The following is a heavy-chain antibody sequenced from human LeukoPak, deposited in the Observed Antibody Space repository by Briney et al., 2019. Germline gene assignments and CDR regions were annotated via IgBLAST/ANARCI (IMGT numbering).Heavy chain of an antibody. J-gene: IGHJ4*02. CDR2: MNPNSGNT. Sequence: ASVKVSCKASGYTFTSYDINWVRQATGQGLEWMGWMNPNSGNTGYAQKFQGRITMTRNTSISTAYMELSSLRSEDTAVYYCARLGVYYDSSGYYYDYWGQGTLVTVSS. CDR1: GYTFTSYD. CDR3: ARLGVYYDSSGYYYDY. D-gene: IGHD3-22*01. V-gene: IGHV1-8*01.